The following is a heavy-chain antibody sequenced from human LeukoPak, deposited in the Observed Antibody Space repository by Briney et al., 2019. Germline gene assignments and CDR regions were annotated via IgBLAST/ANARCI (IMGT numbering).Heavy chain of an antibody. Sequence: GGSLRLSCAASGFTFSSHWMHWVRQAPGKGLEWISFISSRGSSIYYADSVKGRFTISRDNAKNSLYLQMNSLRAEDTAVYYCARDSGSYRGFDYWGQGTLVTVSS. CDR3: ARDSGSYRGFDY. CDR2: ISSRGSSI. D-gene: IGHD1-26*01. CDR1: GFTFSSHW. V-gene: IGHV3-48*04. J-gene: IGHJ4*02.